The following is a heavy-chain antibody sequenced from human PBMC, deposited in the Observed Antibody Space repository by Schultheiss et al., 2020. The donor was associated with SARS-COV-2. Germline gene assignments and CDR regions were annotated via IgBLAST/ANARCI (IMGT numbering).Heavy chain of an antibody. Sequence: GGSLRLSCAASGFTFSSYAMSWVRQPPGKGLEWVSYISSSGSTIYYADSVKGRFTISRDNAKNSLYLQMNSLRAEDTAVYYCARDMLGLDSSGYFPFDYWGQGALVTVSS. D-gene: IGHD3-22*01. CDR1: GFTFSSYA. CDR2: ISSSGSTI. V-gene: IGHV3-48*04. CDR3: ARDMLGLDSSGYFPFDY. J-gene: IGHJ4*02.